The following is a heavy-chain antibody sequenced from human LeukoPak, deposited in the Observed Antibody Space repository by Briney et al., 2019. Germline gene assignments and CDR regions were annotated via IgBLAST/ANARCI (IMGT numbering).Heavy chain of an antibody. J-gene: IGHJ4*02. CDR2: ISYDGSNK. V-gene: IGHV3-30*18. Sequence: PGRSLRLSCAASGFTFSSYGMHWVRQAPGKGLEWVVVISYDGSNKYYADSVKGRFTISRDNSKNTLYLQMNSLRAEDTAVYYCAKDWIGPHDCSSTSCYFGFFDYWGQGTLVTVSS. CDR3: AKDWIGPHDCSSTSCYFGFFDY. CDR1: GFTFSSYG. D-gene: IGHD2-2*01.